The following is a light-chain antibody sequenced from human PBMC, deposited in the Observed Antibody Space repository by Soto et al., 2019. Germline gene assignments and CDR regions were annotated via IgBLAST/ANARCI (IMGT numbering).Light chain of an antibody. J-gene: IGKJ1*01. CDR2: GAS. V-gene: IGKV3-15*01. Sequence: EIGMTQSPATLSVSPGERATLSCRASQSVSSNLAWYQQKPGQAPRLLIYGASTRATGIPARFSGSGSGTEFTLTISSLQSEDFAVYYCQQCNNWPLTFGQGTRVEIK. CDR1: QSVSSN. CDR3: QQCNNWPLT.